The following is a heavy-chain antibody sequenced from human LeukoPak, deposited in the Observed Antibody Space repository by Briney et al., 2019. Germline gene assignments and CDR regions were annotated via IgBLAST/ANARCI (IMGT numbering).Heavy chain of an antibody. CDR3: ARDDYDSSAYHDAFDL. CDR1: GDSISSGDYY. J-gene: IGHJ3*01. V-gene: IGHV4-30-4*01. D-gene: IGHD3-22*01. CDR2: ICYSGTT. Sequence: SETLSLTCTVSGDSISSGDYYWGWIRQPPGKGLEWIGSICYSGTTYYNPSLKSRVSMSVDTSKNQFSLKLNSVTAADSAVYYCARDDYDSSAYHDAFDLWGQGTMVTVSS.